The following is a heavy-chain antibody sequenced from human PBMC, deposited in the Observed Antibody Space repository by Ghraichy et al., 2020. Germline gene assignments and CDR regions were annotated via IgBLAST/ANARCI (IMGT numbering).Heavy chain of an antibody. Sequence: SETLSLTCTISGGSISSNNHYWAWIRQPPGKGLEWIGGIYYSGTTYYNPSLKSRLTISVDTSKNQFSLKLSSVTAANTAVYYCARQGLGGAAVDWGQGTLVTVSS. J-gene: IGHJ4*02. CDR3: ARQGLGGAAVD. CDR1: GGSISSNNHY. V-gene: IGHV4-39*07. CDR2: IYYSGTT. D-gene: IGHD3-16*01.